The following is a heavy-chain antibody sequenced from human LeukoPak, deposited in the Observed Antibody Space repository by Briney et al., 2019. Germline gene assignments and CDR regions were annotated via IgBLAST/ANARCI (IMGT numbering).Heavy chain of an antibody. D-gene: IGHD3-10*01. V-gene: IGHV3-30-3*01. CDR1: GFTFSSYA. CDR3: ARDRAMVRGVMRNYYYGMDV. J-gene: IGHJ6*02. CDR2: ISYDGSNK. Sequence: PGGSLRLSCAASGFTFSSYAMHWVRQAPGKGLEWVAVISYDGSNKYYADSVKGRFTISRDNSKNTLYLQMNSLRAEDTAVYYCARDRAMVRGVMRNYYYGMDVWGQGTTVTVSS.